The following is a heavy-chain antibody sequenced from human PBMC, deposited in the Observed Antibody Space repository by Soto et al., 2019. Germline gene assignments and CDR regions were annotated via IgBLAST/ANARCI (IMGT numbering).Heavy chain of an antibody. CDR2: LGAADDP. V-gene: IGHV3-13*05. CDR1: GFTLSAYD. D-gene: IGHD2-15*01. Sequence: GGSLRLSCAASGFTLSAYDMHWVRQAEGKGLEWVSALGAADDPYYLVSVKGRFTISRENAKNSLYLQMNNLRAGDTAVYYCARAYSGRLPRRADYYYAMDVWGQGTTVTVSS. CDR3: ARAYSGRLPRRADYYYAMDV. J-gene: IGHJ6*02.